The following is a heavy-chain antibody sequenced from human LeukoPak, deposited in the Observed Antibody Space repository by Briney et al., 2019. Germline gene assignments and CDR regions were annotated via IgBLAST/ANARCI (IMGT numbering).Heavy chain of an antibody. Sequence: GGSLRLSCAASGFTFSSYTMNWVRQAPGKGLEWVSSISSTSTYIYYADSVKGRFTISRDNAKYSLYLQMNSLRAEDTAVYYCARPFKPEMWAAAGHLGFDYWGQGTLVTVSS. CDR3: ARPFKPEMWAAAGHLGFDY. CDR1: GFTFSSYT. J-gene: IGHJ4*02. CDR2: ISSTSTYI. D-gene: IGHD6-13*01. V-gene: IGHV3-21*01.